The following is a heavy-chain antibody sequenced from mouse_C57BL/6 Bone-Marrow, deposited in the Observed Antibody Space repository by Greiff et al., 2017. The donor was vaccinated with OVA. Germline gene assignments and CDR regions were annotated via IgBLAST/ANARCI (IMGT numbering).Heavy chain of an antibody. CDR3: ARPDGSSLFAY. V-gene: IGHV5-12*01. CDR1: GFTFSDYY. J-gene: IGHJ3*01. CDR2: ISNGGGST. D-gene: IGHD1-1*01. Sequence: EVHLVESGGGLVQPGGSLKLSCAASGFTFSDYYMYWVRQTPEKRLEWVAYISNGGGSTYYPDTVKGRFTISRDNAKNTLYLQMSRLKSEDTAMYYCARPDGSSLFAYWGQGTLVTVSA.